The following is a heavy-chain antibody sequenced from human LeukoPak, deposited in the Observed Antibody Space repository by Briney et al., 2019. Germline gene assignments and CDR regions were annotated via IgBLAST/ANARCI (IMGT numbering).Heavy chain of an antibody. CDR1: GGSISSGGYY. CDR3: AREIAAAGHFDY. D-gene: IGHD6-13*01. Sequence: PSETLSLTCTVSGGSISSGGYYWSWIRQHPGKGLEWIGYIYYSGSTYYNPSLKSRVTIPVDTSKNQFSLKLSSVTAADTAVYYCAREIAAAGHFDYWGQGTLVTVSS. CDR2: IYYSGST. V-gene: IGHV4-31*03. J-gene: IGHJ4*02.